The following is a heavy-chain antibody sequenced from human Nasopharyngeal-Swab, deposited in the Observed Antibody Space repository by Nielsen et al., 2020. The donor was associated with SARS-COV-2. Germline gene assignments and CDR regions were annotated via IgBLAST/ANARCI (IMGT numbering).Heavy chain of an antibody. CDR1: GYDFPSYW. CDR3: ARKFLRWDAFDM. J-gene: IGHJ3*02. D-gene: IGHD2-15*01. CDR2: IDPSDSYT. Sequence: GESLKISCKTSGYDFPSYWIYWVRQVPGKGLEWVGMIDPSDSYTRYSPSFEGHVTISADKSLTTVYLQWSSLKASDTAIYYCARKFLRWDAFDMWGQGTLITVSS. V-gene: IGHV5-10-1*01.